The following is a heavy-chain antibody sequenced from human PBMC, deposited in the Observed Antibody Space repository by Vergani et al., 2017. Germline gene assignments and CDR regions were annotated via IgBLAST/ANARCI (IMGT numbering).Heavy chain of an antibody. CDR3: ARDRWRIAAPGTGWFDP. Sequence: QVQLVQSGAEVKKPGASVKVSCKASGYTFTGYYMHWVRQAPGQGLEWMGWINPNSGGTNYAQKFQGRVTMTRDTSISTAYMELSRLRSDDTAVYYCARDRWRIAAPGTGWFDPWGQGTLVTVSS. V-gene: IGHV1-2*02. J-gene: IGHJ5*02. D-gene: IGHD6-13*01. CDR2: INPNSGGT. CDR1: GYTFTGYY.